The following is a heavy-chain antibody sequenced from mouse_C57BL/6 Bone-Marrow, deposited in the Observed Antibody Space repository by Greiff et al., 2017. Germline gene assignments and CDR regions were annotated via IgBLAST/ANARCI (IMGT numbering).Heavy chain of an antibody. CDR2: IDPSDSYT. Sequence: QVQLQQPGAELVKPGASVKLSCKASGYTFTSYWMQWVKQRPGQGLEWIGEIDPSDSYTNYNQKFKGKATLTVDTSSSTAYMRLSSLTSEDSAVYYCARYYGSRVEFDYWGQGTTLTVSS. CDR1: GYTFTSYW. CDR3: ARYYGSRVEFDY. J-gene: IGHJ2*01. D-gene: IGHD1-1*01. V-gene: IGHV1-50*01.